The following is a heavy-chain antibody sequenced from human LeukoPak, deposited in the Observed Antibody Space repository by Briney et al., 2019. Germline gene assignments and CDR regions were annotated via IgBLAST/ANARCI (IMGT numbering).Heavy chain of an antibody. Sequence: GGSLRLSCAASGFTFSNYAMSWVRQAPGKGLEWVSAIVGSGGSTYYADSVKGRFSISRDNSKNTLFLQMNSLRVEDRALYYCSKGGDYVFLIVYYAPDFGARGPRVPVSS. CDR1: GFTFSNYA. V-gene: IGHV3-23*01. J-gene: IGHJ4*02. D-gene: IGHD3-3*01. CDR2: IVGSGGST. CDR3: SKGGDYVFLIVYYAPDF.